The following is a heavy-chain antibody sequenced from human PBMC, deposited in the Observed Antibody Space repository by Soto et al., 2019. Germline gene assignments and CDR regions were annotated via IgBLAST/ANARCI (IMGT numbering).Heavy chain of an antibody. Sequence: ESGGGLVKPGGSLRLSCAASGLTFRTYGMNWVRRAPGKGLEWVSSISSGGEYVGYADAVKGRLTISRDNAKNSRYLQLDRLRAEDTAVYYCATDGAAGAAMGVWGQGQGVTVSS. CDR3: ATDGAAGAAMGV. CDR1: GLTFRTYG. V-gene: IGHV3-21*01. D-gene: IGHD6-13*01. CDR2: ISSGGEYV. J-gene: IGHJ6*01.